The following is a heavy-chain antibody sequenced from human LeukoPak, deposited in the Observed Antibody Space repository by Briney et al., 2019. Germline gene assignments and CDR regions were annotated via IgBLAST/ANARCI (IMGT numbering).Heavy chain of an antibody. CDR3: ARDRESRDGYNWLHFDY. Sequence: PGGSLRLSCTASEFTFSSYWMSWVRQSPGKGLEWVAVISYDGTNKYYADSVKGRFTISRDNSKNTLSLQMNSLRAEDTAVYYCARDRESRDGYNWLHFDYWGQGALVTVSS. D-gene: IGHD5-24*01. J-gene: IGHJ4*02. CDR1: EFTFSSYW. V-gene: IGHV3-30*03. CDR2: ISYDGTNK.